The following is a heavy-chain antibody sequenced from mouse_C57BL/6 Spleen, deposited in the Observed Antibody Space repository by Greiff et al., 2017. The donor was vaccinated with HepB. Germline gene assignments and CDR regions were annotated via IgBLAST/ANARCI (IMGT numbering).Heavy chain of an antibody. CDR1: GFTFSDYG. Sequence: EVKLMESGGGLVKPGGSLKLSCAASGFTFSDYGMHWVRQAPEKGLEWVAYISSGSSTIYYADTVKGRFTISRGNAKNTLFLQMTSLRSEDTAMYYCARDYGSSYPYFDYWGQGTTLTVSS. D-gene: IGHD1-1*01. J-gene: IGHJ2*01. V-gene: IGHV5-17*01. CDR3: ARDYGSSYPYFDY. CDR2: ISSGSSTI.